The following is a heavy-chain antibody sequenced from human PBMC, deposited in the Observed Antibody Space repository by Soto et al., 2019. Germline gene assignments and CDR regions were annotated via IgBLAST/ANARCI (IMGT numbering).Heavy chain of an antibody. Sequence: GSLRLSCAASGFTFSSYAMNWVRQAPGKGLEWVSLISVAGDTYYADSVKGRFTISRDNSKNTLFLQMNSLRAEDTAVYYCAKSLNTATSFDYWGQGTLVTVSS. CDR3: AKSLNTATSFDY. CDR2: ISVAGDT. CDR1: GFTFSSYA. J-gene: IGHJ4*02. V-gene: IGHV3-23*01.